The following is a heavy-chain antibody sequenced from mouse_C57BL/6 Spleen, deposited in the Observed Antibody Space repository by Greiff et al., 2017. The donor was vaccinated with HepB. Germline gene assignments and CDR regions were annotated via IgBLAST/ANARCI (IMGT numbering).Heavy chain of an antibody. CDR1: GYSITSGYY. Sequence: EVQLQQSGPGLVKPSQSLSLTCSVTGYSITSGYYWNWIRQFPGNKLEWMGYISYDGSNNYNPSLKNRISITRDTSKNQFFLKLNSVTTEDTATYYCARENYYGFDYWGQGTTLTVSS. V-gene: IGHV3-6*01. CDR2: ISYDGSN. J-gene: IGHJ2*01. D-gene: IGHD1-1*01. CDR3: ARENYYGFDY.